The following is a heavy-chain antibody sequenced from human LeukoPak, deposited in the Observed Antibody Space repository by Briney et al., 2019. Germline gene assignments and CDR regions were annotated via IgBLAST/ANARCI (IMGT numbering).Heavy chain of an antibody. V-gene: IGHV3-30-3*01. D-gene: IGHD5-18*01. Sequence: PGGSLRLSCAASGFXFSSYAIHWVRQAPGKGLEWVAVISYDGSNKYYADSVKGRFTISRDNSKNTLYLQMNSLRAEDTAVYYCASQYGRGYSYGPRGIYWGQGTLVTVSS. CDR3: ASQYGRGYSYGPRGIY. CDR2: ISYDGSNK. J-gene: IGHJ4*02. CDR1: GFXFSSYA.